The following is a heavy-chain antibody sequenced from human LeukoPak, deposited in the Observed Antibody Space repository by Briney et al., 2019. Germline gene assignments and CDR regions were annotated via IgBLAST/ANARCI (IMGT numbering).Heavy chain of an antibody. Sequence: ASVKVSCKASGYTFSGYYIHWVRQAPGQGLEWMGWINPNTGSTNFAQNFQGRVTMTTVTSVSTAYMELSRLRSDDTAVYYCARVVDILTGHDTALDYWGQGTLVTVSS. J-gene: IGHJ4*02. CDR2: INPNTGST. CDR3: ARVVDILTGHDTALDY. V-gene: IGHV1-2*02. D-gene: IGHD3-9*01. CDR1: GYTFSGYY.